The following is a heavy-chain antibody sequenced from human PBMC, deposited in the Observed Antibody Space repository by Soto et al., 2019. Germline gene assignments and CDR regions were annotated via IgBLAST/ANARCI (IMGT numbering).Heavy chain of an antibody. J-gene: IGHJ4*02. CDR3: ARGRYGDY. V-gene: IGHV1-18*01. Sequence: QVHLVQSGAEVKKPGASVKVSCKGSGYDFTTYGITWVRQAPGQGLEWMAWISAHNGNTDYAQKLQGRVTVTRDTSTSTAYMELRSPRSDDPAVYYCARGRYGDYWGQGALVTVSS. CDR2: ISAHNGNT. CDR1: GYDFTTYG. D-gene: IGHD1-1*01.